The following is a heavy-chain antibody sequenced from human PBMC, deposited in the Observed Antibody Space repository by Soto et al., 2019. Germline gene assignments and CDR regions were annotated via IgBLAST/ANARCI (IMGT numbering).Heavy chain of an antibody. D-gene: IGHD2-15*01. J-gene: IGHJ3*02. V-gene: IGHV1-8*01. Sequence: QVQLVQSGAEVKKPGASVKVSCKASGYTFTSYDINWVRQATGQGLEWMGWMNPNSGNTGYAQKFQGRVTMTRNTXIXXAYMELSSLRSEDTAVYYCARVVVVAATIHDAFDIWGQGTMVTVSS. CDR1: GYTFTSYD. CDR3: ARVVVVAATIHDAFDI. CDR2: MNPNSGNT.